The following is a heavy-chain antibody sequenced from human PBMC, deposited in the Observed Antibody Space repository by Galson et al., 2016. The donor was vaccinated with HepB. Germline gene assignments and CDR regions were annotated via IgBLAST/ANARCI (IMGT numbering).Heavy chain of an antibody. CDR1: GGPFSSTTYY. V-gene: IGHV4-39*01. J-gene: IGHJ3*02. Sequence: LTCTVSGGPFSSTTYYWGFIRQPPGKGLEWIGSIHYGGSTYYNPSLESRVTISVDTSKNQFSLKLRSVTAADTAIYYCVSLRLNAFDIWGQGTMVTVSS. D-gene: IGHD4-17*01. CDR2: IHYGGST. CDR3: VSLRLNAFDI.